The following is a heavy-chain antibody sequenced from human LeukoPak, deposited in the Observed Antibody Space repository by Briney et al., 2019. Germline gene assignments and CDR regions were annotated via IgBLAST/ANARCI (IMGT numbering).Heavy chain of an antibody. CDR3: ARLPGATSNVDY. Sequence: NSSETLSLTCTVSGGSISSYFWSWIRQPPAKGLEWVGYIYYSGSTNYRPSLKSRVTISVDTSKNQFSLKLSSVTAADTAVYYCARLPGATSNVDYWGQGTLVSVSS. CDR1: GGSISSYF. V-gene: IGHV4-59*08. CDR2: IYYSGST. D-gene: IGHD1-26*01. J-gene: IGHJ4*02.